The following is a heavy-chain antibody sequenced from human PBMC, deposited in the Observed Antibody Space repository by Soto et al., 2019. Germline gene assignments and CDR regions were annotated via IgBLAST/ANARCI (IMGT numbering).Heavy chain of an antibody. J-gene: IGHJ6*02. D-gene: IGHD1-26*01. CDR1: GFTFSSYD. CDR3: ARGRRGGATTGDYYYGMDV. CDR2: IGTAGDT. Sequence: GGSLRLSCAASGFTFSSYDMHWVRQATGKGLEWVSAIGTAGDTYYPGSVKGRFTISRENAKNSLYLQMNSLRAGDTAVYYCARGRRGGATTGDYYYGMDVWGQGTTVTVSS. V-gene: IGHV3-13*01.